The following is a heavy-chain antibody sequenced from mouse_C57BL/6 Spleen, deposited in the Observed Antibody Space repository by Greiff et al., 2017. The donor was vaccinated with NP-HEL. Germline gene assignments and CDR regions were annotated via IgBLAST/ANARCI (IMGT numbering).Heavy chain of an antibody. CDR1: GFTFSDYG. J-gene: IGHJ1*03. D-gene: IGHD1-1*01. CDR3: ARPSSYWYFDV. V-gene: IGHV5-17*01. Sequence: DVQLQESGGGLVKPGGSLKLSCAASGFTFSDYGMHWVRQAPEKGLEWVAYISSGSSTISYADTVKGRFTISRDNAKNTLFLQMTSLRSEDTAMYYCARPSSYWYFDVWGTGTTVTVSS. CDR2: ISSGSSTI.